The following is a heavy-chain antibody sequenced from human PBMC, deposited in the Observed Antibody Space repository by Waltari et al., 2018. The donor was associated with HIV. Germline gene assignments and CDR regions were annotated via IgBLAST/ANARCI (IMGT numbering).Heavy chain of an antibody. CDR2: PYAEGSNT. Sequence: EVQLVESGGGLVQPGGSLRLSCAASGFSVGNNWMHWVRQRPGQGLVWVAGGNPYAEGSNTNYATAVRGRFTISRDYARNTLSLQMHGLRVEDTAVYYCVRDFGGPFDQWGQGTLVTVSS. CDR1: GFSVGNNW. D-gene: IGHD2-15*01. V-gene: IGHV3-74*01. J-gene: IGHJ4*02. CDR3: VRDFGGPFDQ.